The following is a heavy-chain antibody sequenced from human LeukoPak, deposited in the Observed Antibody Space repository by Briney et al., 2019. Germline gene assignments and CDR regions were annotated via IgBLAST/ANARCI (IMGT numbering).Heavy chain of an antibody. D-gene: IGHD5-24*01. CDR3: ARGTEMATMGSWFDP. Sequence: GGSLRLSCAASGFIFSSYNMNWVRQAPGKGLEWVSSISSSSSYIYYADSVKGRFTISRDNAKTSLYLQMNSLRAEDTAVYYCARGTEMATMGSWFDPWGQGTLVTVSS. CDR1: GFIFSSYN. J-gene: IGHJ5*02. V-gene: IGHV3-21*01. CDR2: ISSSSSYI.